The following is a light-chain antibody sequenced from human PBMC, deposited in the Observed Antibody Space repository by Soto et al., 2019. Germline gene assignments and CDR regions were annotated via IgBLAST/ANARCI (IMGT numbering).Light chain of an antibody. V-gene: IGKV1-33*01. CDR2: DAS. CDR3: QQSNDLVS. Sequence: DIQMTQSPSSLSASVGDRVTITCQASQDINNYVNWYQQKPAKAPKLLIFDASTLKTGVPSGFSGSGSGTDFSFTISSLQPEDIATYYCQQSNDLVSFGQGTRLEIK. J-gene: IGKJ5*01. CDR1: QDINNY.